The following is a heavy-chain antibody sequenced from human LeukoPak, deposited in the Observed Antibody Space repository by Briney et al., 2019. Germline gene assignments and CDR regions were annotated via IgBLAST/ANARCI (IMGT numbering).Heavy chain of an antibody. CDR1: GGSISSSNW. D-gene: IGHD3-16*01. Sequence: PSETLSLTCAVSGGSISSSNWWSWVRQPPGKGLEWIGEIYHSGSTNYNPSLKSRVTISVDKSKNQFSLKLSSVTAADTAVYYCARARERLGWGYYYMDVWGKGTTVTISS. CDR2: IYHSGST. V-gene: IGHV4-4*02. J-gene: IGHJ6*03. CDR3: ARARERLGWGYYYMDV.